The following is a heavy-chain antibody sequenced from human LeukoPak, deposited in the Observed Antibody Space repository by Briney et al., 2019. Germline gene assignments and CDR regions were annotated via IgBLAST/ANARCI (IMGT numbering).Heavy chain of an antibody. CDR1: GFFFSGYW. D-gene: IGHD3-10*01. CDR2: IYSGGST. CDR3: ARDGSGSYDY. J-gene: IGHJ4*02. Sequence: GGSLRLSCVASGFFFSGYWMSWVRQAPGKGLEWVSVIYSGGSTYYADSVKGRFTISRDNSKNTLYLQMNSLRAEDTAVYYCARDGSGSYDYWGQGTLVTVSS. V-gene: IGHV3-66*01.